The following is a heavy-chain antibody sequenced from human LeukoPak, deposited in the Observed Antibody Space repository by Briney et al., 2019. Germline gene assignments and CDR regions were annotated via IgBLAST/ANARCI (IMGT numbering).Heavy chain of an antibody. CDR3: AREHGDYLGAFDI. D-gene: IGHD4-17*01. CDR2: INAGNGNT. Sequence: ASVKGSCKASGYTFTSYAMHWVRQAPGQRLEWMGWINAGNGNTKYSQKFQGRVTITRDTSASTAYMELSSLRSEDTAVYYCAREHGDYLGAFDIWGQGTMVTVSS. V-gene: IGHV1-3*01. CDR1: GYTFTSYA. J-gene: IGHJ3*02.